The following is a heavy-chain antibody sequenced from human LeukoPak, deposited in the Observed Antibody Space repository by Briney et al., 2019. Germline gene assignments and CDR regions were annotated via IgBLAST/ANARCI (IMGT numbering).Heavy chain of an antibody. CDR1: GFTFSDYY. Sequence: GGSLRLSCAASGFTFSDYYMTWIRQAPGKGLEWVSTISTSGQSIYYADSVKGRFTISRDNPKNSLYLQMNSLRAADTAVYYCARDVYNTSWDWFDPWGQGTLVTVSS. J-gene: IGHJ5*02. V-gene: IGHV3-11*04. CDR3: ARDVYNTSWDWFDP. D-gene: IGHD2-2*01. CDR2: ISTSGQSI.